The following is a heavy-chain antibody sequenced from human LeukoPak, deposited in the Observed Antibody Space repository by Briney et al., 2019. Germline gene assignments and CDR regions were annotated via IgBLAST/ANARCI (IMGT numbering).Heavy chain of an antibody. CDR2: LSGSGGDT. J-gene: IGHJ4*02. CDR3: AKDPYGTRYFDY. D-gene: IGHD2-2*01. CDR1: GFTFSRNA. Sequence: PGGSLRLSCAASGFTFSRNAMSWVRQAPGKGLEWVSSLSGSGGDTYYADSAKGRFTISRDNSKNTVYLQMNSLRAEDTAVYCCAKDPYGTRYFDYWGQGTLVTVSS. V-gene: IGHV3-23*01.